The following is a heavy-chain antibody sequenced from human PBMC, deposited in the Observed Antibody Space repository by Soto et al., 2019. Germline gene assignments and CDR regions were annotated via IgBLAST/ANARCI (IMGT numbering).Heavy chain of an antibody. V-gene: IGHV3-23*01. CDR2: IGGSGTGGRT. CDR3: AKAPGGLDGYNSDYYGMDV. CDR1: GLTFSTYA. D-gene: IGHD5-12*01. J-gene: IGHJ6*02. Sequence: EVHLLESGGDLVQPGGSLRLSCTASGLTFSTYAMSWVRQAPGKGLEWVSAIGGSGTGGRTYYADSVKGRCTISRYNSKDTVYRQRNSLRAHATAVYYCAKAPGGLDGYNSDYYGMDVWGQGTKVTGAS.